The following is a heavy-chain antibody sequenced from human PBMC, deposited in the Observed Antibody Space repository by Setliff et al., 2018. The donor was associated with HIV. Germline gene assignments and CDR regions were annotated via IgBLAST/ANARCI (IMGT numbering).Heavy chain of an antibody. D-gene: IGHD1-26*01. V-gene: IGHV4-38-2*02. CDR2: IYHAGNT. CDR3: VRVMREGASQRAFDI. CDR1: GYSISRGYY. J-gene: IGHJ3*02. Sequence: PSETLSLTCTVTGYSISRGYYWAWIRQPPGKALEWMGYIYHAGNTYYNPSLKSRVTISVDTPKNQFSQKLSSVTAADTAVYYCVRVMREGASQRAFDIWGQGTMVTLSS.